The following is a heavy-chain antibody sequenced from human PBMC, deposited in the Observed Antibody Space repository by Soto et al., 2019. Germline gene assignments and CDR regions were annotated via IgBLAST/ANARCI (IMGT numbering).Heavy chain of an antibody. V-gene: IGHV4-39*01. CDR3: GSLEGLATISYYFDY. J-gene: IGHJ4*02. Sequence: QLQLQESGPGLVKPSETLSLTCTVSGGSVSSSSYYWGWVRQPPGKGLEWIGSVYSSGSTSYNPSLESRVTISVDKSKNQFSLKLMSLSAADTAVYYCGSLEGLATISYYFDYWGQGALVTVSS. CDR1: GGSVSSSSYY. D-gene: IGHD3-9*01. CDR2: VYSSGST.